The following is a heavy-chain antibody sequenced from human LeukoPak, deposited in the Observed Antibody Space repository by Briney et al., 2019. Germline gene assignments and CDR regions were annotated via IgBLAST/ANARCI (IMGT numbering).Heavy chain of an antibody. Sequence: GGCLRLSCAASGFIFGGYAMNWVRQAPGKGLEWVSGISNSGGSTYHADSVKGRFIISRDNAKNCLYLQMDSLRAEDTALYYCVKGAGYYYDSRFDYWGQGTLVTVSS. D-gene: IGHD3-22*01. V-gene: IGHV3-23*01. CDR2: ISNSGGST. J-gene: IGHJ4*02. CDR1: GFIFGGYA. CDR3: VKGAGYYYDSRFDY.